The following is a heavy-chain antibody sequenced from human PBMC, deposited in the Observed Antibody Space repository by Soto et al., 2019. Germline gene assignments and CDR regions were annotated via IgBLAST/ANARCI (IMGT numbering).Heavy chain of an antibody. Sequence: QVTLKESGPVLVKPTETLTLTCTVSGFSLSNAKMGVSWIRQPPGKALEWLAHIFSNDEKSYSTSLKSRLTISKDTSKSQVVLTMTNMDPVDTGTYSCARIELVTPYYYMDIWGKGTTVTVSS. CDR3: ARIELVTPYYYMDI. CDR1: GFSLSNAKMG. D-gene: IGHD3-10*01. V-gene: IGHV2-26*01. J-gene: IGHJ6*03. CDR2: IFSNDEK.